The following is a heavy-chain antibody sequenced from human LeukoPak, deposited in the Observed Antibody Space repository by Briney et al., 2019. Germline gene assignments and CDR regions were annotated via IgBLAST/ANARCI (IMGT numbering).Heavy chain of an antibody. CDR1: GGSISSSSYY. V-gene: IGHV4-39*07. J-gene: IGHJ4*02. CDR2: IYYSGST. Sequence: PSETLSLTCTVSGGSISSSSYYWGWIRQPPGKGPEWIGSIYYSGSTNYNPSLKSRVTISVDTSKNQFSLKLSSVTAADTAVYYCARRGYSPWWGFDYWGQGTLVTVSS. D-gene: IGHD5-12*01. CDR3: ARRGYSPWWGFDY.